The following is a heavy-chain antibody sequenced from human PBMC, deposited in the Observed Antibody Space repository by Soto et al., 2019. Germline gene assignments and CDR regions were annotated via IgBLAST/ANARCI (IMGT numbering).Heavy chain of an antibody. D-gene: IGHD1-26*01. CDR2: ISSSGGNT. J-gene: IGHJ5*02. CDR1: GCTLNHYA. V-gene: IGHV3-23*01. Sequence: RRSGSCRGCTLNHYAMSSVHQDQGKGLEWVSVISSSGGNTNYADSVKGRFTIARDNSKNTLYLQMRRVRAEDTAVYFCARHRHPRGTVGATSPLDPWGQGTQVSV. CDR3: ARHRHPRGTVGATSPLDP.